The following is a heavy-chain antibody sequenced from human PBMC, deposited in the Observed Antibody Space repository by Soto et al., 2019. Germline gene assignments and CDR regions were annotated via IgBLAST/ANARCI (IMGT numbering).Heavy chain of an antibody. CDR2: IYPNNSDT. CDR1: GYSFANYW. Sequence: PGESLKISCKGSGYSFANYWIGWGRQMPWKGLEWMGIIYPNNSDTRYSPSFQGQVTISAAKSISTAYLQWSGLKASDTAMYYCAIMDYDSSGYYFAYFDYWGQGTLVTVSS. CDR3: AIMDYDSSGYYFAYFDY. J-gene: IGHJ4*02. D-gene: IGHD3-22*01. V-gene: IGHV5-51*01.